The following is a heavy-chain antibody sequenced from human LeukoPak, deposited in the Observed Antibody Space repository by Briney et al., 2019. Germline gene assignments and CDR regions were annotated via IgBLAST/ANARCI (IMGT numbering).Heavy chain of an antibody. CDR2: IYSGGST. CDR1: GFTVSSNY. CDR3: ARVLGVVTENYYYYYGMDV. J-gene: IGHJ6*02. V-gene: IGHV3-66*01. D-gene: IGHD3-3*01. Sequence: GGSLRLSCAASGFTVSSNYMSWVRQAPGKGLEWVSVIYSGGSTYYADSVKGRFTISRDNSKNTLYLQMNSLRAEDTAVYYCARVLGVVTENYYYYYGMDVWGQGTTVTVSS.